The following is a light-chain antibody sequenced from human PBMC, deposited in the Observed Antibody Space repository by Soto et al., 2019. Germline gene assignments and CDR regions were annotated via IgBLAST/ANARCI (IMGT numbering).Light chain of an antibody. V-gene: IGKV1-39*01. J-gene: IGKJ2*01. CDR1: QTISTY. Sequence: DIQMTQSPSSLSASLGDRVTITCRASQTISTYLNWYQQKPGKAPRLRIYDASSLLSGVPSRFSGSGSGTDFTLTIASLQPEDFSTYYCQQSDSTPYTFGQGTKVDIK. CDR2: DAS. CDR3: QQSDSTPYT.